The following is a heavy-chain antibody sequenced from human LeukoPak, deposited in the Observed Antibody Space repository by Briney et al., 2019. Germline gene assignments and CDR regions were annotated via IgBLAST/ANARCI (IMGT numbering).Heavy chain of an antibody. J-gene: IGHJ6*02. CDR2: ISGSGGST. D-gene: IGHD3-3*01. CDR3: ARDRYYDFWSGYHYYYGMDV. V-gene: IGHV3-23*01. Sequence: AGGSLRLSCAASGFTFSSYAMSWVRQAPGKGLEWVSAISGSGGSTYYADSVKGRFTISRDNSKNTLYLQMNSLRAEDTAVYYCARDRYYDFWSGYHYYYGMDVWGQGTTVTVSS. CDR1: GFTFSSYA.